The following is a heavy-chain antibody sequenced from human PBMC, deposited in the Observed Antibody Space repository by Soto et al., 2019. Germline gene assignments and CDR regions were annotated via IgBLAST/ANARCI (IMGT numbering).Heavy chain of an antibody. V-gene: IGHV1-69*01. J-gene: IGHJ5*02. D-gene: IGHD4-17*01. CDR2: IIPIFGTA. CDR1: GGTFSSYA. Sequence: QVQLVQSGAEVKKPGSSVKVSCKASGGTFSSYAISWVRQAPGQGLEWMGGIIPIFGTANYAQKFQARVTITADESTSTAYMELRSLRSEDTAVYYCASVWGWTTVGGGWFDPWGQGTLVTVSS. CDR3: ASVWGWTTVGGGWFDP.